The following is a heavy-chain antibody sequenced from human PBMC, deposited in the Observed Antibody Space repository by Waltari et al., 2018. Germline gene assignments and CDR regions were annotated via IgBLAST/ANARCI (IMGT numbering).Heavy chain of an antibody. CDR2: IIPSLGIA. V-gene: IGHV1-69*02. CDR3: ATSIGRTTVTAYTH. Sequence: QFQLVHSGAKLKNPGPWVRVSCRPPGAPFSTYTTTWVRQPLDKGLEWMGRIIPSLGIANYAQKFQGRVTITADKSTSTAYMELSSLRSEDTAVYYCATSIGRTTVTAYTHWGQGTLVTGSS. D-gene: IGHD4-17*01. CDR1: GAPFSTYT. J-gene: IGHJ4*02.